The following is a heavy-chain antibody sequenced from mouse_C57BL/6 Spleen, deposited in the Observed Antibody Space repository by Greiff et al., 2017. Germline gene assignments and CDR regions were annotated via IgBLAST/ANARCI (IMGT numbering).Heavy chain of an antibody. CDR2: IGPGSGST. CDR3: ARGNYENFDY. J-gene: IGHJ2*01. D-gene: IGHD1-1*01. Sequence: QVQLKQSGAELVKPGASVKISCKAYGYTFTDYYINWVKQRPGQGLEWIGKIGPGSGSTYYNEKFKGKATLTADKSSSTAYMQRSSLTYEDAAVYYCARGNYENFDYWGQGTTLTVSS. CDR1: GYTFTDYY. V-gene: IGHV1-77*01.